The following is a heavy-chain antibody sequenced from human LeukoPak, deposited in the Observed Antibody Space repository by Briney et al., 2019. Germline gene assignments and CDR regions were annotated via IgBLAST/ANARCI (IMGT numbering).Heavy chain of an antibody. CDR3: AKDRGGTMVRGVYYYYGMDD. J-gene: IGHJ6*02. Sequence: GGSLKLSCAASGFPFRTYGMHWVRQAPGKGLEWVAVISYDGSEKHNADSVKGRFTISRDNSKNMLYLEMNSLRTEDTAVYYCAKDRGGTMVRGVYYYYGMDDWGQGTTVTVSS. CDR2: ISYDGSEK. V-gene: IGHV3-30*18. D-gene: IGHD3-10*01. CDR1: GFPFRTYG.